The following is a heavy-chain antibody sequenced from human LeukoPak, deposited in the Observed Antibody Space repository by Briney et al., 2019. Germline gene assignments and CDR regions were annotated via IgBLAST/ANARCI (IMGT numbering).Heavy chain of an antibody. V-gene: IGHV3-15*01. CDR2: IKTKTAGGTI. J-gene: IGHJ4*02. Sequence: GGSLRLSCAPSGFTLTNAWMSWVRQAPGKGLEWVARIKTKTAGGTIDYAAPVKGRFTISRDDSKNTVYLQMNSLKTEDTAVYYCTTSYYDSSGYRAWGQGTLVTVSS. D-gene: IGHD3-22*01. CDR1: GFTLTNAW. CDR3: TTSYYDSSGYRA.